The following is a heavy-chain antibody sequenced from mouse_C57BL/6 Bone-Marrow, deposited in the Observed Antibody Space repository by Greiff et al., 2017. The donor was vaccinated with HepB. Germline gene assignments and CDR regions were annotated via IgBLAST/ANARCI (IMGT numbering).Heavy chain of an antibody. J-gene: IGHJ4*01. CDR1: GYTFTSYW. CDR2: IDPSDSYT. CDR3: ARSKAITTVAAMDY. D-gene: IGHD1-1*01. V-gene: IGHV1-59*01. Sequence: VKLQESGAELVRPGTSVKLSCKASGYTFTSYWMHWVKQRPGQGLEWIGVIDPSDSYTNYNQKFKGKATLTVDTSSSTAYMQLSSLTSEDSAVYYCARSKAITTVAAMDYWGQGTSVTVSS.